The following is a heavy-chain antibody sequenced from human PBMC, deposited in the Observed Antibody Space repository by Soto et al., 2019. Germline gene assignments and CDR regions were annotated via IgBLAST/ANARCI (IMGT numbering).Heavy chain of an antibody. D-gene: IGHD4-17*01. CDR3: ARPAATVIFYSGMDV. CDR1: GFTFSDYA. CDR2: ISFDGSNE. J-gene: IGHJ6*02. Sequence: GSLVLWCAASGFTFSDYAMHGVRQAPGKGLEWVAIISFDGSNEHYADSVQGRFTISRGNSENTLYLQMNSLRADDTAVYYCARPAATVIFYSGMDVWGQGTTGTASS. V-gene: IGHV3-30-3*01.